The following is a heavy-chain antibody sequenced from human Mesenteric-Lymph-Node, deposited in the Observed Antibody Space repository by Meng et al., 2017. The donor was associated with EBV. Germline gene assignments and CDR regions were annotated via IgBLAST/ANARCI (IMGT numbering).Heavy chain of an antibody. D-gene: IGHD5-12*01. CDR1: GGTFSTYA. CDR3: ATGYSGYAWDF. J-gene: IGHJ4*02. V-gene: IGHV1-69*06. Sequence: QVQLVGSGAEVKTPGSSVKVSGKASGGTFSTYALSWARQAPGQGLEWMGGIIPIFGAANYAQNFQARITITADKSTSIAYMELSSLRSEDTAVYYCATGYSGYAWDFWGQGTLVTVSS. CDR2: IIPIFGAA.